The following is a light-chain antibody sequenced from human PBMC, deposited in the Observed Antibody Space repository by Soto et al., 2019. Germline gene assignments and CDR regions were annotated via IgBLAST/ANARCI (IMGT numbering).Light chain of an antibody. CDR2: EVF. J-gene: IGLJ3*02. Sequence: QSALTQPASVSGSPGQSITISCTGTSSDVGGYDYVSWYQQHPGKVPKLMIFEVFRRPSGISNCFSGSKSGNTASLTISGLQAEDEADYYCCSYTTTSTFVFGGGTQLTVL. V-gene: IGLV2-14*01. CDR1: SSDVGGYDY. CDR3: CSYTTTSTFV.